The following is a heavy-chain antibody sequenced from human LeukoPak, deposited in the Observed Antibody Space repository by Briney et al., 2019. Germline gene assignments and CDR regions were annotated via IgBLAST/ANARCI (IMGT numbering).Heavy chain of an antibody. J-gene: IGHJ4*02. CDR1: GFIFSSNG. D-gene: IGHD3-16*01. V-gene: IGHV3-23*01. CDR3: VKGGWGSFFDY. Sequence: GGSLRLSCAASGFIFSSNGMSWVRQAPGKGLDWVSSIGSGGKDTYYADSVKGRFTISRDNSKNTFYLQMNSLRAEDTAVYYCVKGGWGSFFDYWDQGTLVTVSA. CDR2: IGSGGKDT.